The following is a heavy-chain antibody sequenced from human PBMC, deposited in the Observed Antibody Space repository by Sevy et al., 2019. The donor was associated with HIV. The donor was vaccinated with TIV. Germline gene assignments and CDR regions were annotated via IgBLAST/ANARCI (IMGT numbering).Heavy chain of an antibody. Sequence: QLGGSLRLSCAASGFTVSSNYMSWVRQAPGKGLEWVSSIFSDGNTYYADSVKGRFTISRDNSKNTLNLQMNSLRAEDTAIYFCAREWRESSSWPGMVFDTWGQGTLVTVSS. J-gene: IGHJ4*02. CDR3: AREWRESSSWPGMVFDT. D-gene: IGHD6-13*01. CDR2: IFSDGNT. CDR1: GFTVSSNY. V-gene: IGHV3-53*01.